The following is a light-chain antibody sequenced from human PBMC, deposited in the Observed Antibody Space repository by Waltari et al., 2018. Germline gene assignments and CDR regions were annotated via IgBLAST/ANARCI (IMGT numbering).Light chain of an antibody. J-gene: IGKJ1*01. CDR1: RCISTW. CDR2: KAS. V-gene: IGKV1-5*03. CDR3: QQYNSFPWT. Sequence: DIQMTQSPSTLSASVGDRVSITCRASRCISTWLAWYQQKPGNAPNLLIYKASAVESGVPARFSGSGSATDFTLTISGLQPDDFATYFCQQYNSFPWTFGQGTRVDIK.